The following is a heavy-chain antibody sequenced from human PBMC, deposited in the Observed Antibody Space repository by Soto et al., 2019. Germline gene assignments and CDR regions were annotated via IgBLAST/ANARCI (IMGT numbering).Heavy chain of an antibody. CDR1: VFTFTSSA. Sequence: SVKVSCKASVFTFTSSAVQWVRQARGQRLEWIGWIVVGSGNTNYAQKFQERVTITRDISTSTAYMELSSLRSEDTAVYYCAADDGSGSYSFYYYGMDAWGQGTTVTVSS. CDR2: IVVGSGNT. J-gene: IGHJ6*02. CDR3: AADDGSGSYSFYYYGMDA. V-gene: IGHV1-58*01. D-gene: IGHD3-10*01.